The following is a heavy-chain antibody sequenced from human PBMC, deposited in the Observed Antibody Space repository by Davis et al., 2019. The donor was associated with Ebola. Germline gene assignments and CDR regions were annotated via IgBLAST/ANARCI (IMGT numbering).Heavy chain of an antibody. CDR3: ARDGPYFDY. CDR1: GFTFRTNA. J-gene: IGHJ4*02. Sequence: PGGSLRLSCAASGFTFRTNAMNWVRQAPGKGLEWVSAIVGSGTVTRYADSVKGRFTISRDNSKNTLYLQMNSLRAEDTAVYYCARDGPYFDYWGQGTLVTVSS. V-gene: IGHV3-23*01. CDR2: IVGSGTVT.